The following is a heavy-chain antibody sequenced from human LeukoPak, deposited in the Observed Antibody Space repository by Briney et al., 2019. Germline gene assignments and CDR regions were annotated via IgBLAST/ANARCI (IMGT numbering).Heavy chain of an antibody. V-gene: IGHV1-69*04. J-gene: IGHJ3*02. CDR3: VRDESLRLRGALVN. CDR2: IIPILGIA. CDR1: GGTFSSCT. D-gene: IGHD5-12*01. Sequence: SVKVSCKASGGTFSSCTISWVRQAPGQGLECMGRIIPILGIANYAQKFQGRVTITSDKSTSTAYMELSSLRSEDTAVYYCVRDESLRLRGALVNWGQGTMVSVSS.